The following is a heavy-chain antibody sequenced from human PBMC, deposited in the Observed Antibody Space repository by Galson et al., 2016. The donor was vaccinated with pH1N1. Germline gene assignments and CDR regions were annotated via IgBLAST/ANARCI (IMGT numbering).Heavy chain of an antibody. D-gene: IGHD4-17*01. V-gene: IGHV2-5*02. J-gene: IGHJ4*02. CDR3: AHGPYGDHVGYFDY. Sequence: PALVKPTQTLTLTCTFSGFSLTTSGVGVGWIRQPPGKALEWLALIYWDDDKRCSPSLKSRLTITKDTSKNQVVLTMTNMDPVDTATYYCAHGPYGDHVGYFDYWGQGTLVTVSS. CDR1: GFSLTTSGVG. CDR2: IYWDDDK.